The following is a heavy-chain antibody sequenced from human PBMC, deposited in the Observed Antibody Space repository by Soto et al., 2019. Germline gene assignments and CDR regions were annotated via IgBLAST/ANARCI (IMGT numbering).Heavy chain of an antibody. CDR1: GGSFSGYY. J-gene: IGHJ4*02. CDR2: INHSGST. V-gene: IGHV4-34*01. CDR3: ARMVRRNYFDY. Sequence: PSETLSLTCAVYGGSFSGYYWSWIRQPPGKGLEWIGEINHSGSTNYNPSLKSRVTISVDTSKNQFSLKLSSVTAADTAVYYCARMVRRNYFDYWGQGTLVTVSS. D-gene: IGHD3-10*01.